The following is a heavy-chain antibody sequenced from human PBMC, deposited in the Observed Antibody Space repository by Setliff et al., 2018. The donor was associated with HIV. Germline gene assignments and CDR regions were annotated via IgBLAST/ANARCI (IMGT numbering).Heavy chain of an antibody. Sequence: SETLSLTCTVSGGSISSYYWSWIRQPPGKGLEWIGYIYYSGSTYYNPSLKSRVTISVDTSKKQFSLKLSSVTAADTAVYYCAREDYYYYGMDVWGQGTTVTVSS. CDR3: AREDYYYYGMDV. CDR1: GGSISSYY. V-gene: IGHV4-4*08. J-gene: IGHJ6*02. CDR2: IYYSGST.